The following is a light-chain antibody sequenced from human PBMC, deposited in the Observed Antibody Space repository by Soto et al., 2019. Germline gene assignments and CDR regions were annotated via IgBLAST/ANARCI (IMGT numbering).Light chain of an antibody. CDR1: QSVSSSY. Sequence: EMVLTQAPGTLYLSPGERATLSCRASQSVSSSYLAWYQQKPGQAPRLLIHGASSRATGIPDRFSGSGSGTDFTLTISRLEPEDFAVYYCQQYGSSPRTFGQGTK. CDR3: QQYGSSPRT. V-gene: IGKV3-20*01. J-gene: IGKJ1*01. CDR2: GAS.